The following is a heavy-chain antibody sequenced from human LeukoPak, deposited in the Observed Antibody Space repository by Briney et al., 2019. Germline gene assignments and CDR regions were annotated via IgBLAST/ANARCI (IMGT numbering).Heavy chain of an antibody. CDR2: NYSDGRT. Sequence: GGSLRLSCAASGFTVSSNYMSWVRQAPGKGLEWVSVNYSDGRTYYADSVKGRFTISRDKSKNTLYLQMKSLRVEDTAVYYCARGGGLLVAATFDYWGQGTLVTVSS. D-gene: IGHD2-15*01. CDR1: GFTVSSNY. CDR3: ARGGGLLVAATFDY. V-gene: IGHV3-53*01. J-gene: IGHJ4*02.